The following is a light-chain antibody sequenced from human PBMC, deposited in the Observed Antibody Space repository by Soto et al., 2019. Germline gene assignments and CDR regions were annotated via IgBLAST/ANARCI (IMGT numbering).Light chain of an antibody. V-gene: IGKV1-39*01. J-gene: IGKJ5*01. CDR2: AAS. Sequence: DIQMTQSPSSLSASVGDRVTITCRASQSIAAYLNWYQQKPGKAPKFLIHAASSLQSGVPSRFSGSGSGTEFTLTISSLQSEDFAVYYCQQYNNWPPITFGQGTRLEI. CDR1: QSIAAY. CDR3: QQYNNWPPIT.